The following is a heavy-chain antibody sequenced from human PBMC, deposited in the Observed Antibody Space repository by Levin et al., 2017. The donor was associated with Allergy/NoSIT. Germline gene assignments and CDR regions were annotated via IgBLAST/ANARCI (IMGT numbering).Heavy chain of an antibody. CDR2: IYYSGST. Sequence: MSSETLSLTCTVSGGSVSSGSYYWSWIRQPPGKGLEWIGYIYYSGSTNYNPSLKSRVTISVDTSKNQFSLKLSSVTAADTAVYYCARGIAAHNWFDPWGQGTLVTVSS. CDR1: GGSVSSGSYY. J-gene: IGHJ5*02. CDR3: ARGIAAHNWFDP. D-gene: IGHD6-13*01. V-gene: IGHV4-61*01.